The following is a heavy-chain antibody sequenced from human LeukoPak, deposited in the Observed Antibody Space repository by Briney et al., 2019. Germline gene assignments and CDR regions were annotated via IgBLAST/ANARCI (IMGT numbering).Heavy chain of an antibody. CDR2: ISSSGSTI. Sequence: GGSLRLSCAASGFTFSSYEMNWVRQAPGKGLEWISYISSSGSTIYYADSVKGRFTISRDNAKHSLSLQMNSLRAEDTAVYYCARTVTSDVYYYYYMDVWGKGTTVTISS. J-gene: IGHJ6*03. V-gene: IGHV3-48*03. CDR3: ARTVTSDVYYYYYMDV. D-gene: IGHD4-17*01. CDR1: GFTFSSYE.